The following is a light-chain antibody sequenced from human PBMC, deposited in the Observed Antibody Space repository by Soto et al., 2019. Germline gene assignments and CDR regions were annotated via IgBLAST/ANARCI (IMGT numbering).Light chain of an antibody. CDR1: SSDVGGYNY. V-gene: IGLV2-14*01. CDR3: SSYIRRSNLLV. CDR2: EVG. J-gene: IGLJ1*01. Sequence: QSVLTQPASVSGSPGQSITISCTGTSSDVGGYNYVSWYQQHPGNAPKLMLYEVGNRPSGVSSRFSGSKSDNTASLTISGLQAEDEADYYCSSYIRRSNLLVFGTGTKVTXL.